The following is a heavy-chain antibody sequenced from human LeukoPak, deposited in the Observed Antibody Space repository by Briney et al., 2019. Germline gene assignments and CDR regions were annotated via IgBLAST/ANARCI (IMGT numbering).Heavy chain of an antibody. V-gene: IGHV3-74*01. J-gene: IGHJ3*02. CDR3: ARGGYHHGFDI. Sequence: GGALRLSCAACAFTFTKYWMHWVGQAPGEGVVGVSRIYNDGSESIYADSVKGRFTISRDNAKNTVYLQMHGLRADGTAVYYCARGGYHHGFDIWGQGTMVTVSS. CDR1: AFTFTKYW. D-gene: IGHD1-14*01. CDR2: IYNDGSES.